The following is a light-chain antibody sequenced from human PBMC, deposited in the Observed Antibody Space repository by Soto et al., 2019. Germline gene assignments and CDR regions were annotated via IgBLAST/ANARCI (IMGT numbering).Light chain of an antibody. V-gene: IGKV3-15*01. CDR3: QQSRT. J-gene: IGKJ2*01. CDR2: RAS. Sequence: VMTQSQATLSVSPGERATLSCRASQNVGGSVAWYQQKHGQAPRLLIYRASTRATGIPARFSGSGSGTEFTLTISSLQSEDFAVYYCQQSRTFAQGTKLEIK. CDR1: QNVGGS.